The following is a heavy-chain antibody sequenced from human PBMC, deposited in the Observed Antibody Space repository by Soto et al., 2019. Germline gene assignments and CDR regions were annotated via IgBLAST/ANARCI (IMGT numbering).Heavy chain of an antibody. CDR2: ISGSGGST. CDR1: GFTFRSYA. V-gene: IGHV3-23*01. J-gene: IGHJ4*02. CDR3: AKDRGYGDYSLGPHYY. D-gene: IGHD4-17*01. Sequence: QSGGSLRLPCAASGFTFRSYAMSWVRQAPGKGLECVSAISGSGGSTYYADSVKGRFTIYRDNSKNTLYLQMNSLRAEDTAVYYCAKDRGYGDYSLGPHYYCGQGTLVTVPS.